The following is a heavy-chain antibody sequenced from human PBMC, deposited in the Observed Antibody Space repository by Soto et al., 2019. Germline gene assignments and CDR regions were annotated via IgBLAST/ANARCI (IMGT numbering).Heavy chain of an antibody. CDR3: ARGGSGGWYFDY. Sequence: GGSLRLSCAASGFTFSSYEMNWVRQAPGKGLEWVSYISSSGSTIYYADSVKGRFTISRDNAKNSLYLQMNSLRAEDTAVYYCARGGSGGWYFDYWGQGTLVTVSS. CDR2: ISSSGSTI. V-gene: IGHV3-48*03. J-gene: IGHJ4*02. D-gene: IGHD6-19*01. CDR1: GFTFSSYE.